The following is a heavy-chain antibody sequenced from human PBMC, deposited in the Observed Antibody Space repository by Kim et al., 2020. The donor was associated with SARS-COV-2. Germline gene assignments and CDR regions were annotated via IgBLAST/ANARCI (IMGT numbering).Heavy chain of an antibody. D-gene: IGHD3-10*01. CDR2: ISSSSSYI. Sequence: GGSLRLSCAASGFTFSSYSMNWVRQAPGKGLEWVSSISSSSSYIYYADSVKGRFTISRDNAKNSLYLQMNSLRAEDTAVYYCAREVRGESGVDYWGQGTLVTVSS. J-gene: IGHJ4*02. V-gene: IGHV3-21*01. CDR3: AREVRGESGVDY. CDR1: GFTFSSYS.